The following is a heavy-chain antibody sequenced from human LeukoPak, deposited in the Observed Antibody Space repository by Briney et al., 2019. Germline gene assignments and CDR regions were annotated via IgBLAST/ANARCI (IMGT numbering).Heavy chain of an antibody. Sequence: GGSLRLSCAASGFTFSSYAMHWVRQAPGKGLEYVSAISSNGGSTYYANSVKGRFTISRDNSKNTLYLQMGSLRAEDMAVYYCARARKSCSGGSCYSSPPQSYYFDYWGQGTLVTVSS. CDR1: GFTFSSYA. CDR2: ISSNGGST. CDR3: ARARKSCSGGSCYSSPPQSYYFDY. J-gene: IGHJ4*02. V-gene: IGHV3-64*01. D-gene: IGHD2-15*01.